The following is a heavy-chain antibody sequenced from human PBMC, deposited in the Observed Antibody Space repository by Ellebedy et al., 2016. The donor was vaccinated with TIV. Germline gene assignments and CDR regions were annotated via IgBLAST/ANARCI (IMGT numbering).Heavy chain of an antibody. V-gene: IGHV3-15*01. CDR1: GFTFSDSG. CDR3: TTGAELRYFDWPYDY. J-gene: IGHJ4*02. CDR2: IKSKIDGGTT. Sequence: GESLKISXAASGFTFSDSGMHWVRQAPGKGLEWVGRIKSKIDGGTTDYAAPVKGRFTISRDDSKNTLYLQMNSLKTEDTAVYYCTTGAELRYFDWPYDYWGQGTLVTVAS. D-gene: IGHD3-9*01.